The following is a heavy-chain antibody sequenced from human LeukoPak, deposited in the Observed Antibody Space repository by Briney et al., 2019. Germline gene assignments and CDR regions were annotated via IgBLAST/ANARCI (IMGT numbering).Heavy chain of an antibody. V-gene: IGHV1-18*01. Sequence: ASVKVSCTASGYTFTSYGISWVRQAPGQGLEWMGWISAYNGNTNYAQKLQGRVTMTTDTSTSTAYMELRSLRSDDTAVYYCARVSPNYYDSSGSDYWGQGTLVTVSS. CDR1: GYTFTSYG. J-gene: IGHJ4*02. CDR3: ARVSPNYYDSSGSDY. CDR2: ISAYNGNT. D-gene: IGHD3-22*01.